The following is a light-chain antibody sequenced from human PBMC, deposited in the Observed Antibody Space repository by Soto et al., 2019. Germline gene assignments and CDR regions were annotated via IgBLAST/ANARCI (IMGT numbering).Light chain of an antibody. CDR3: QQSYSSPFT. V-gene: IGKV1-39*01. CDR1: QGVSTF. J-gene: IGKJ3*01. CDR2: TAS. Sequence: DIQMTQSPSSLSASIGDRLIITCRTSQGVSTFLNWYRQKAGEAPRLLIYTASSLQSGVPSRFSGGGSGTEFTLTINSLQPEDFGTYFWQQSYSSPFTFGPGTRVDVK.